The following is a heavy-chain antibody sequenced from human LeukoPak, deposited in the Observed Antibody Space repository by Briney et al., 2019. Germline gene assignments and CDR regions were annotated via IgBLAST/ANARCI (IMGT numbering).Heavy chain of an antibody. CDR2: IYYSGST. CDR1: GGSISSYC. V-gene: IGHV4-59*01. D-gene: IGHD1-26*01. J-gene: IGHJ1*01. CDR3: ARAYSGSYYYFQH. Sequence: SETLSLACTVSGGSISSYCWSWIRQPPGKGLEWIGYIYYSGSTNYNPSLKSRVTISVDTSKNQFSLKLSSVTAADTAVYYCARAYSGSYYYFQHWGQGTLVTVSS.